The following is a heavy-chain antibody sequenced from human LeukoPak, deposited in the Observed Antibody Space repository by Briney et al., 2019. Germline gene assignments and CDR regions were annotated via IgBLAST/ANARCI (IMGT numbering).Heavy chain of an antibody. CDR3: ARGSALLALSFDY. Sequence: SVTVSCTASGGIFSSYAISWVRQAPGQGLEWMGGIIPIFGTANYAQKFQGRVTITADESTSTAYMELSSLRSEDTAVYYCARGSALLALSFDYWGQGTLVTVSS. J-gene: IGHJ4*02. CDR1: GGIFSSYA. D-gene: IGHD2-15*01. V-gene: IGHV1-69*13. CDR2: IIPIFGTA.